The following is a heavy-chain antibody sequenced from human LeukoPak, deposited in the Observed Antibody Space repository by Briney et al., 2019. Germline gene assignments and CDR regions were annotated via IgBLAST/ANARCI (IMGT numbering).Heavy chain of an antibody. V-gene: IGHV4-59*13. CDR3: ARAHSSGWPHMFDP. J-gene: IGHJ5*02. CDR2: ISHRGDT. D-gene: IGHD6-19*01. CDR1: GXSISAYF. Sequence: SETLSLTCTVSGXSISAYFWSWIRQPPGKGLEWVGYISHRGDTNYSPSLKSRVTISIDTSKNQFSLKVSSVTAADTAVYYCARAHSSGWPHMFDPWGQGTLVTVPS.